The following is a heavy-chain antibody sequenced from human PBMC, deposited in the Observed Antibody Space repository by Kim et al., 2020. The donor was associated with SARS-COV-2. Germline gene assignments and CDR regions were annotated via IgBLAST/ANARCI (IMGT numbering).Heavy chain of an antibody. D-gene: IGHD3-22*01. J-gene: IGHJ6*02. V-gene: IGHV3-11*06. Sequence: VKGRFTISRDNAKNSLYLQMNSLRAEDTAVYYCASSDSSGYYYYYYGMDVWGQGTTVTVSS. CDR3: ASSDSSGYYYYYYGMDV.